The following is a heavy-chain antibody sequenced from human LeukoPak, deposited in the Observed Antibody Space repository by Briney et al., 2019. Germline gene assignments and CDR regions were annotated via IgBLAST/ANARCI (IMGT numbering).Heavy chain of an antibody. V-gene: IGHV4-34*01. CDR1: GGSFSGYY. J-gene: IGHJ6*03. Sequence: PSETLSLTCAVYGGSFSGYYWSWIRQPPGKGLEWIGEINHSGSTNYNPSLKSRVTISVDTSKNQFSLKLSSVTAADTAVYYCASGPLNGYRRGYYMDVWGKGTTVTVSS. D-gene: IGHD3-9*01. CDR2: INHSGST. CDR3: ASGPLNGYRRGYYMDV.